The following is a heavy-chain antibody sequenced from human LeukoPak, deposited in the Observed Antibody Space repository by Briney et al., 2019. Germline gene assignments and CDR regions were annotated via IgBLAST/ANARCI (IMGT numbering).Heavy chain of an antibody. CDR1: GYTFISYD. D-gene: IGHD5-24*01. CDR3: ARGIEMAASP. V-gene: IGHV1-8*01. J-gene: IGHJ4*02. CDR2: MNPNSGST. Sequence: ASVKVSCKAPGYTFISYDINWVRQATGQGLEWMGWMNPNSGSTGYAQKFQGRVTMTRNTSISTAYMELSSLRSEDTAVYYCARGIEMAASPWGQGTLVTVSS.